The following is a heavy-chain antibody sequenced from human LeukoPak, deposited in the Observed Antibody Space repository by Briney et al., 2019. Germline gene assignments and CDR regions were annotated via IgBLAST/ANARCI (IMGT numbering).Heavy chain of an antibody. V-gene: IGHV1-2*02. D-gene: IGHD3-10*01. CDR2: INPNSGGT. CDR1: GYTFTGYY. CDR3: ARGRGITMVTYFDY. J-gene: IGHJ4*02. Sequence: GASVMVSCKASGYTFTGYYMHWVRQAPGQGLEWMGWINPNSGGTNYAQKFQGRVTMTRDTSISTAYMELSRLRSDDTAVYYCARGRGITMVTYFDYWGQGTLVTVSS.